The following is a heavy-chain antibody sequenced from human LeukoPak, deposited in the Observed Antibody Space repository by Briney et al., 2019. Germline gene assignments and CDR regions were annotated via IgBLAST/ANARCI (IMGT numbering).Heavy chain of an antibody. CDR1: GFTFSNYE. D-gene: IGHD3-22*01. CDR3: AKSRNYFDSSGYTD. CDR2: ISGRGDVI. Sequence: GGSLRLSCAASGFTFSNYEMNWVRQAPGKGLEWVSYISGRGDVIYYADSVKGRFTISRDNAKNSLYLQMNSLRAEDTAAYYCAKSRNYFDSSGYTDWGQGTLVTVSS. V-gene: IGHV3-48*03. J-gene: IGHJ4*02.